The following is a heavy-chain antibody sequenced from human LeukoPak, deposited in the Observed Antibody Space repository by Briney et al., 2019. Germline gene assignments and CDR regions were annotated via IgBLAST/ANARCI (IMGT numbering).Heavy chain of an antibody. J-gene: IGHJ6*02. V-gene: IGHV1-69*13. CDR1: GGTFSSYA. Sequence: SVKVSCKASGGTFSSYAISWVRQAPGQGLEWMGGIIPIFGTANYAQKFQGRVTITADESTSTAYMELSSLRSEDTAVYYCARGTYYYDSSGYLPYYYGMDVRGQGTTVTVSS. CDR3: ARGTYYYDSSGYLPYYYGMDV. D-gene: IGHD3-22*01. CDR2: IIPIFGTA.